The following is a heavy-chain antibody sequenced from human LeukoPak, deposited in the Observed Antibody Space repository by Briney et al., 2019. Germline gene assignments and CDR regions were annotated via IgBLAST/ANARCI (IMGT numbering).Heavy chain of an antibody. CDR2: ISYDGSNK. Sequence: GESLRLSCAASGFTFSSYAMHWVRQAPGKGLEWVAVISYDGSNKYYADSVKGRFTISRDNSKNTLYLQMNSLRAEDTAVYYCARVSQAGIGNYYGMDVWGQGTTVTVSS. CDR3: ARVSQAGIGNYYGMDV. J-gene: IGHJ6*02. V-gene: IGHV3-30-3*01. CDR1: GFTFSSYA. D-gene: IGHD6-13*01.